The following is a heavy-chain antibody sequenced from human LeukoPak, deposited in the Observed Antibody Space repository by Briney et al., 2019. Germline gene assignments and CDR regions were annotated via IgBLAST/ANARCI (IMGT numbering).Heavy chain of an antibody. V-gene: IGHV4-61*02. Sequence: SQTLSLTCTVSGGSISSGSYYWNWIRQPAGKGLEWIGRIYTGGSTNYNPSLKSRVTISVDTSKNQFSLKLSSVTAADTAVYYCARRIAARPLGGAFDIWGQGTMVTVSS. J-gene: IGHJ3*02. CDR2: IYTGGST. D-gene: IGHD6-6*01. CDR1: GGSISSGSYY. CDR3: ARRIAARPLGGAFDI.